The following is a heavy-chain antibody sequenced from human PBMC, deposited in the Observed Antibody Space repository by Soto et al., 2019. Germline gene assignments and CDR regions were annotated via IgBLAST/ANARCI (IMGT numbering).Heavy chain of an antibody. V-gene: IGHV4-30-4*01. J-gene: IGHJ5*02. CDR2: IYYRGNT. CDR1: GDSITSGEYY. CDR3: ARDQNDFWSGVNYFDP. D-gene: IGHD3-3*01. Sequence: PSETLSLTCSVSGDSITSGEYYWSWIRQPPGKGLEWIGYIYYRGNTHYNPSLKSRVTISLDMSKNQFSLDLTSVTAADTAVYYCARDQNDFWSGVNYFDPWGQGTLVTVSS.